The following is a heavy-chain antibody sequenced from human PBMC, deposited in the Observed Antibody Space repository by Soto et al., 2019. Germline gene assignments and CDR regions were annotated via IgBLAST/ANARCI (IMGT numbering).Heavy chain of an antibody. Sequence: TLSLTCAVSGGSISSGGYSWSLILQPQGKGLEWIGYIYHSGSTYYNPSLKIRVTISVDRSKNQFSLKLSSVTAADTAGYYCARAVNIGYGSGGSCYALDPWGQGIMVTVSS. D-gene: IGHD2-15*01. J-gene: IGHJ5*02. CDR2: IYHSGST. CDR1: GGSISSGGYS. CDR3: ARAVNIGYGSGGSCYALDP. V-gene: IGHV4-30-2*01.